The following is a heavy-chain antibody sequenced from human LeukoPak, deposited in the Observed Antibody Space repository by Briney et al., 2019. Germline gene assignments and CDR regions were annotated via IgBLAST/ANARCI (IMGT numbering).Heavy chain of an antibody. J-gene: IGHJ6*02. CDR1: GFTFSSYA. CDR3: AKYGDSTPRYYYCGMDV. Sequence: AGGSLRLSCAASGFTFSSYAMSWVRQAPGKGLEWVSAISGSGGSTYYADSVKGRFTISRDNSKNTLYLQMNSLRAEDTAVYYCAKYGDSTPRYYYCGMDVWGQETTVTVSS. CDR2: ISGSGGST. V-gene: IGHV3-23*01. D-gene: IGHD4-17*01.